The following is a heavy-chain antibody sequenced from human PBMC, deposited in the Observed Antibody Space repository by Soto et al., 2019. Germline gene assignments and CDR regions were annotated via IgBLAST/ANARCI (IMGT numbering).Heavy chain of an antibody. CDR3: ARVGRVGERVT. V-gene: IGHV3-74*01. J-gene: IGHJ4*02. CDR1: GFTFSSFW. D-gene: IGHD3-16*01. Sequence: EVQLVESGGGLVQPGGSLRLSCAASGFTFSSFWMHWVRQVPGKGLVWVSRINTDGSSTSYADSVKGRFTISRDNAKNTVYLQMNSLRAEDTAVYYCARVGRVGERVTWGQGTLVTVSS. CDR2: INTDGSST.